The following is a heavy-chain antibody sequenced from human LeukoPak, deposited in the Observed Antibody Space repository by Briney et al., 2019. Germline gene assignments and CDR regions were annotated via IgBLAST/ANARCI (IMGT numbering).Heavy chain of an antibody. CDR2: IYYSGST. CDR3: ARLGYSYGYALDY. CDR1: GGSISSYY. V-gene: IGHV4-59*01. Sequence: SETLSLTCTVSGGSISSYYWSWIRQPPGKGLEWIGYIYYSGSTNYNPSLKSRVTISVDTSKNQFSLKLSSVTAADTAVYYCARLGYSYGYALDYWGQGTLVTVSS. D-gene: IGHD5-18*01. J-gene: IGHJ4*02.